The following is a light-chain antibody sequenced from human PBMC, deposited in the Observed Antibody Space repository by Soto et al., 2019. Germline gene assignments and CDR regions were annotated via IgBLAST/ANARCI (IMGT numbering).Light chain of an antibody. CDR1: QGIGSS. CDR3: QQYGTSEII. Sequence: LTQSPSSLSASVGARVTITCRASQGIGSSLAWYQQKPGQAPRLLIYDTSSRATGIPDRFSGSGSGTDFTLTISRLEPEDFAVFFCQQYGTSEIIFGQGTRLEIK. V-gene: IGKV3-20*01. CDR2: DTS. J-gene: IGKJ5*01.